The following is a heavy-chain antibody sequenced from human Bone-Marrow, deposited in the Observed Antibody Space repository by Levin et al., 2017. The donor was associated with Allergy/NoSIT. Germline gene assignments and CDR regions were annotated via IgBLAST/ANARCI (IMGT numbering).Heavy chain of an antibody. CDR1: GYSISSGYY. Sequence: SQTLSLTCAVSGYSISSGYYWGWIRQPPGKGLEWIGSIYHSGSTYYNPSLKSRVTISVDTSKNQFSLKLSSVTAADTAVYYCARDAEIAARMFTRFDPWGQGTLVTVSS. V-gene: IGHV4-38-2*02. J-gene: IGHJ5*02. CDR3: ARDAEIAARMFTRFDP. CDR2: IYHSGST. D-gene: IGHD6-6*01.